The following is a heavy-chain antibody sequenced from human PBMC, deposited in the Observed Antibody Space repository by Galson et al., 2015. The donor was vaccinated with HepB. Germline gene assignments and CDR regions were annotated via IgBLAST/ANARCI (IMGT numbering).Heavy chain of an antibody. CDR1: GFTFSSYR. CDR2: INSDGSST. D-gene: IGHD6-19*01. V-gene: IGHV3-74*01. CDR3: ARDMAGRRGYYYYGMDV. J-gene: IGHJ6*02. Sequence: SLRLSCAASGFTFSSYRMHWVRQAPGKGLVWVSRINSDGSSTSYADSVKGRFTISRDNAKNTLYLQMNSLRAEDTAVYYCARDMAGRRGYYYYGMDVWGQGTTVTVSS.